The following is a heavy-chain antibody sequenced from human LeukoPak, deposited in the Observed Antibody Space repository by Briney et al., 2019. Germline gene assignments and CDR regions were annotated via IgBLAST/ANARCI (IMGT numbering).Heavy chain of an antibody. D-gene: IGHD3-10*01. CDR2: IKQDGSEK. CDR3: AREISRSYYHYFFS. J-gene: IGHJ4*02. V-gene: IGHV3-7*01. Sequence: GGSLRLSCAASGFTFSNYWMSWVRQAPGKGLEWVASIKQDGSEKYYVDSVKGRFTISRDNAKNSLYLQMNSLRSEDTAVYYSAREISRSYYHYFFSCGPRNLCTVSS. CDR1: GFTFSNYW.